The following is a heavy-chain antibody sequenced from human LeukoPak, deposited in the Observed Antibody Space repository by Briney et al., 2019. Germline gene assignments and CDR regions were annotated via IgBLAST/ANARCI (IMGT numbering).Heavy chain of an antibody. D-gene: IGHD3-22*01. Sequence: GGSLRLSCAVSGFTVSNNYMNWVRQAPGKGLEWVANIKEDGSEKYYVDSVKGRFTISRDNAKNSLYLQMNSLRAEDTAVYYCARRYYDNFDYWGQGTLVTVSS. CDR1: GFTVSNNY. J-gene: IGHJ4*02. CDR3: ARRYYDNFDY. CDR2: IKEDGSEK. V-gene: IGHV3-7*01.